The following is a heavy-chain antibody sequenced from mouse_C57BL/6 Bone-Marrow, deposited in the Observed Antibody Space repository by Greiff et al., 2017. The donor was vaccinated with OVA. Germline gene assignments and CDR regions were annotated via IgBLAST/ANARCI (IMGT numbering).Heavy chain of an antibody. CDR1: GYTFTTYP. V-gene: IGHV1-47*01. Sequence: QVQLQQSGAELVKPGASVKMSCKASGYTFTTYPIEWVKQNHGKSLEWIGNFHPYNDDTKYNEKFKGKATLTVEKSSSTVYLELSRLTSDDAAVYYCERRELGRGVFDYWGQGTTLTVSS. CDR2: FHPYNDDT. CDR3: ERRELGRGVFDY. D-gene: IGHD4-1*01. J-gene: IGHJ2*01.